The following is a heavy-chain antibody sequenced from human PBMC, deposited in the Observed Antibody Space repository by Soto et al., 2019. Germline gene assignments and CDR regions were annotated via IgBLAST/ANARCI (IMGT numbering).Heavy chain of an antibody. CDR1: GFTVNSNY. V-gene: IGHV3-53*02. Sequence: VQVLATGGGLIQPGGSLRLSCAASGFTVNSNYMSWVRQAPGEGLQWVSITNTGGTTYYADSVKGRFTVSRDNSKNTLYLQMNSLIAEDTAVYYCAKGDGFILAVWGQGTTVSVSS. CDR3: AKGDGFILAV. D-gene: IGHD1-26*01. J-gene: IGHJ6*02. CDR2: TNTGGTT.